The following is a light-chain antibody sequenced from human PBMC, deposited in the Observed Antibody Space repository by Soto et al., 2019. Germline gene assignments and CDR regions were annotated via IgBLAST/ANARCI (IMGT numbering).Light chain of an antibody. CDR1: SSNIGINT. Sequence: QSVLTQPPSASGTPGQRVTISCSGSSSNIGINTVNWYQQFPVTAPKLLIYSNNQRPSGVPDRFSGSKSGTSASLAISGLQSEDEAHYYCAAWDDSLSGVVFGGGTKLTVL. CDR3: AAWDDSLSGVV. CDR2: SNN. J-gene: IGLJ3*02. V-gene: IGLV1-44*01.